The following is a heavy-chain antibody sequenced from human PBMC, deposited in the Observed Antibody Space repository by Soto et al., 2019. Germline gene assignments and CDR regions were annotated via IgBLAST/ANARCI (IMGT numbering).Heavy chain of an antibody. CDR2: ISYDGSNK. D-gene: IGHD3-3*01. Sequence: QVQLVESGGGVVQPGRSLRLSCAASGFTFSSYAMHWVRQAPGKGLEWVAVISYDGSNKYYADSVKGRFTISRDNSKNTLYRQMKSLRAEDTAVYYCARDSPITWYFRRAGANWGQGTLVTVSS. CDR1: GFTFSSYA. J-gene: IGHJ4*02. V-gene: IGHV3-30-3*01. CDR3: ARDSPITWYFRRAGAN.